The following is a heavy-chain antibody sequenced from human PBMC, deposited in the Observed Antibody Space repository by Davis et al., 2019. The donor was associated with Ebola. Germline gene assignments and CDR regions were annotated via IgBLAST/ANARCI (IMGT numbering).Heavy chain of an antibody. J-gene: IGHJ4*02. CDR2: INHTGNT. V-gene: IGHV4-34*01. CDR3: ATDILSQPRE. CDR1: GGSFSAYY. Sequence: PGGSLRLSCAVYGGSFSAYYWSWIRQSPGKGLEWIGEINHTGNTNYNPSLKSRVTMFVATSKNQFSLNVYSVTAAETAIYYCATDILSQPREWGQGTLVTVSS.